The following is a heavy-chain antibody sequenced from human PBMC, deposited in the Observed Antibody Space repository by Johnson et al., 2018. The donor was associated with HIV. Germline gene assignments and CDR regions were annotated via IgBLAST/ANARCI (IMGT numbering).Heavy chain of an antibody. CDR2: IKSKSDGGTT. J-gene: IGHJ3*02. D-gene: IGHD1-1*01. Sequence: VQLVESGGGLVQPGRSLRLSCAASGFTFDDYAMHWVRQAPGKGLEWVGRIKSKSDGGTTDYAAPVKGRFTMSRDDSKSTLYLQMNSLKTEDTAVYYWTADRTYVYGGGGTKHAFDMWGQGTVVTVSS. CDR3: TADRTYVYGGGGTKHAFDM. CDR1: GFTFDDYA. V-gene: IGHV3-15*01.